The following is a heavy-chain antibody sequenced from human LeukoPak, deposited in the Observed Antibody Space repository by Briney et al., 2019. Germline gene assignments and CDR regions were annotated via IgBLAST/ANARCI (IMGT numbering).Heavy chain of an antibody. D-gene: IGHD3-16*01. CDR3: ATVSYTKDVAGVDS. V-gene: IGHV3-53*01. J-gene: IGHJ4*02. Sequence: HPGGSLRLSCAASGFTVTSNYMSWVRQAPGKGLECVSVIYSGDGGTYYADSVKDRFTISRDNSKNTLYLQMTRLRAEDTAVYYCATVSYTKDVAGVDSWGQGTLVTVSS. CDR2: IYSGDGGT. CDR1: GFTVTSNY.